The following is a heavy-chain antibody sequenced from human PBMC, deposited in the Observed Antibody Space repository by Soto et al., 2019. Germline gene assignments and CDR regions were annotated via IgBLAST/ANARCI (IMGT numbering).Heavy chain of an antibody. Sequence: PGGSLRLSCAASGFTFSNFWMSWVRQAPGKGLEWVANIKQDGSEKYYVDSVKGRFTISRDNAKKSLDLQMDSLRAEDTAVYYCARTNSGSYFERDYWGQGTPVTVSS. CDR2: IKQDGSEK. CDR1: GFTFSNFW. D-gene: IGHD1-26*01. V-gene: IGHV3-7*01. CDR3: ARTNSGSYFERDY. J-gene: IGHJ4*02.